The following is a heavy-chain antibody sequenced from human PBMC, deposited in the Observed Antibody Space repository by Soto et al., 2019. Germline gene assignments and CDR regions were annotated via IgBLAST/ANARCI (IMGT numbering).Heavy chain of an antibody. CDR2: ISYDGSNK. CDR3: ARGVYDFWSGSSSLSGMDV. J-gene: IGHJ6*02. Sequence: GGSLRLSCAASGFTLSSYAMHWVRQAPGKGLEWVAVISYDGSNKYYADSVKGRFTIFRDNSKNTLYLQMNSLRAEDTAVYYCARGVYDFWSGSSSLSGMDVWAQGTTVTAP. CDR1: GFTLSSYA. D-gene: IGHD3-3*01. V-gene: IGHV3-30-3*01.